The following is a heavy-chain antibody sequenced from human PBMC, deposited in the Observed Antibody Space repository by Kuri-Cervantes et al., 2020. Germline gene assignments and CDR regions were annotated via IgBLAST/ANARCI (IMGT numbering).Heavy chain of an antibody. D-gene: IGHD6-13*01. CDR2: INPSGGST. CDR3: ARDFTSRIGYSSSWYRTYYYYGMDV. V-gene: IGHV1-46*01. J-gene: IGHJ6*02. Sequence: ASVKVSCKASGYTFTSYYMHWVRQAPGQGLEWMGIINPSGGSTSYAQKFQGRVTMTRDTSTSTVYMELSSLRSEDTAVYYCARDFTSRIGYSSSWYRTYYYYGMDVWGQGTTVTVSS. CDR1: GYTFTSYY.